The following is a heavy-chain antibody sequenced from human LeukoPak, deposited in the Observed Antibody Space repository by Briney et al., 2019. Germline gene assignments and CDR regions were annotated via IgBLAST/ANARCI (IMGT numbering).Heavy chain of an antibody. D-gene: IGHD6-13*01. V-gene: IGHV4-59*08. CDR2: IYYSGST. CDR3: ASQQQLVLLDWFDP. Sequence: PSETLSLTCTVSGGSISSYYWSWIRQPPGKGLEWIGYIYYSGSTNYNPSLKSRVTISVDTSKNQFSLKLSSVTAADTAVYYCASQQQLVLLDWFDPWGQGTLVTVSS. CDR1: GGSISSYY. J-gene: IGHJ5*02.